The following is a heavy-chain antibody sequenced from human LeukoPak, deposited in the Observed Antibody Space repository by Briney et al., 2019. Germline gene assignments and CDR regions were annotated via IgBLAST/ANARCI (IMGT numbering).Heavy chain of an antibody. D-gene: IGHD3-10*01. Sequence: GGSLRLSCAASGFTFSDYGMHWVRQAPGKGLEWVAVISFDGSKEAFADSVKGRFTISRDNAKNSLYLQMNSLRAEDTAVYYCAAPGITMVRGVIMEGYWGQGTLVTVSS. CDR2: ISFDGSKE. CDR3: AAPGITMVRGVIMEGY. J-gene: IGHJ4*02. V-gene: IGHV3-30*03. CDR1: GFTFSDYG.